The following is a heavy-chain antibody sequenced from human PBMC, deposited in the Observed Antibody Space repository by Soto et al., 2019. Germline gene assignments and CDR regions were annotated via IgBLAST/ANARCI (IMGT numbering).Heavy chain of an antibody. J-gene: IGHJ3*02. CDR1: GFTFTTYA. CDR2: ISNSVGAT. CDR3: ARRSYGAFDI. D-gene: IGHD3-16*02. Sequence: EVQLLESGGGLVQPGGSLRLSCAASGFTFTTYAMNWVRQAPGKGLEWVSLISNSVGATYYADSVKGRFTISRDTSKNTLSLQMNSLRAEDTAMYYCARRSYGAFDIWGQGTIVTVSS. V-gene: IGHV3-23*01.